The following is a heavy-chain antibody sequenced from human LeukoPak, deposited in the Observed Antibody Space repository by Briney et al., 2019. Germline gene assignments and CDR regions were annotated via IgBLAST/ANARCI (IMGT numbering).Heavy chain of an antibody. J-gene: IGHJ4*02. D-gene: IGHD6-19*01. V-gene: IGHV4-61*01. CDR1: GGSVSNGSYY. CDR3: ARRWLVLDY. CDR2: IYYSGST. Sequence: PSETLSLTCTVSGGSVSNGSYYWSWIRQPPGKGLEWIGYIYYSGSTNYNPSLKSRVTISVDTSKNQFSLKLSSVTAADTAVYYCARRWLVLDYWGQGTLVTVST.